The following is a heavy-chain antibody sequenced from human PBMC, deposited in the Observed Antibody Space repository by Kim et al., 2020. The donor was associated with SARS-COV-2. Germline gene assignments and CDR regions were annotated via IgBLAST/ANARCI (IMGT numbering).Heavy chain of an antibody. CDR2: ISYDGSNK. CDR1: GFTFSSYG. D-gene: IGHD3-10*01. J-gene: IGHJ6*02. V-gene: IGHV3-30*18. Sequence: GGSLRLSCAASGFTFSSYGMHWVRQAPGKGLEWVAVISYDGSNKYYADSVKGRFTISRDNSKNTLYLQMNSLRAEDTAVYYCAKGLQFGSGSSLNPSSPMEYYYYYYGMDVWGQGTTVTVSS. CDR3: AKGLQFGSGSSLNPSSPMEYYYYYYGMDV.